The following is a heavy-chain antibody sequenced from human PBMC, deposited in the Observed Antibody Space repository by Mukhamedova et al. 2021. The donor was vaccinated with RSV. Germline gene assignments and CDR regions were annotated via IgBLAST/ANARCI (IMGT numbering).Heavy chain of an antibody. CDR3: ARGPPQAMITMVRGVVDWFDP. V-gene: IGHV1-8*01. D-gene: IGHD3-10*01. J-gene: IGHJ5*02. Sequence: MGWMNPNSGNTGYAQKFQGRVTMTRNTSISTAYMELSSLRSEDTAVYYCARGPPQAMITMVRGVVDWFDPWGQGTLVTVSS. CDR2: MNPNSGNT.